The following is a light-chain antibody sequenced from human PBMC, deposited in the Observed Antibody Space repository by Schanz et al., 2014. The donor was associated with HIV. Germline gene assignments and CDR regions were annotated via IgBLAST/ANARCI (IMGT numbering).Light chain of an antibody. CDR3: CLYAGNVQAS. J-gene: IGLJ3*02. V-gene: IGLV2-23*01. CDR1: SSDVGSYNL. CDR2: EGT. Sequence: QSALTQSASVSGSPGQSITISCTGTSSDVGSYNLVSWYQHHPGKAPKLMIYEGTKRPSGVSNRFSGSKSVNTASLTVSGLQAEDEADYYCCLYAGNVQASFGGGTKLTVL.